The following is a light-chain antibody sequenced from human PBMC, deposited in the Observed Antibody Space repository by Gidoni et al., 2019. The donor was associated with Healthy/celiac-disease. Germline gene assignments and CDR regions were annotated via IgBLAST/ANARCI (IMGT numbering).Light chain of an antibody. CDR2: LGS. Sequence: EIVMTQSPLSLPVTPGEPASISCRSSQSLLHSIGYNYLDWYLQKPGQSPQLLIYLGSHRASGVPDRFSGSGSGTDFTLKISRVEAEEVGVYYYMQALQTPPHTFGQGTKLEIK. J-gene: IGKJ2*01. CDR1: QSLLHSIGYNY. CDR3: MQALQTPPHT. V-gene: IGKV2-28*01.